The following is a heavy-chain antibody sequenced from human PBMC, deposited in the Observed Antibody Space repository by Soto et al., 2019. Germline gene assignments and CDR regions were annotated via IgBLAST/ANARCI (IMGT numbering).Heavy chain of an antibody. D-gene: IGHD6-6*01. Sequence: SETLSLTCTVSGGSVNSDNFYWSWIRQPPGSGLEWIGYIYYTGSTSYNPSLKSRVTISIDTSRNQFSLKLSSVTAADTAVYYCAREFSNSPEAFDSWGQGSLVTVSS. CDR1: GGSVNSDNFY. CDR3: AREFSNSPEAFDS. V-gene: IGHV4-61*01. J-gene: IGHJ4*02. CDR2: IYYTGST.